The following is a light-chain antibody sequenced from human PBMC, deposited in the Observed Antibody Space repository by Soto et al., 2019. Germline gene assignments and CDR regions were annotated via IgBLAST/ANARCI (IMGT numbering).Light chain of an antibody. Sequence: EIVMTQSPGTLSLSPGERATLSCRASQSVSSSYLAWYQQTPGQAPRLLIYGASSMATGIPDRFSGSGSGTDFTLTISRLEPEDFAVYYCQQCGSSPRTFGQGTKVEIK. CDR1: QSVSSSY. J-gene: IGKJ1*01. V-gene: IGKV3-20*01. CDR3: QQCGSSPRT. CDR2: GAS.